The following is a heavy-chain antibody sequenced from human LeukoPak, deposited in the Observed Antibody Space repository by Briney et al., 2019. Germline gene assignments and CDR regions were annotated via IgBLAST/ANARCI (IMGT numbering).Heavy chain of an antibody. D-gene: IGHD4-23*01. J-gene: IGHJ4*02. CDR3: ARTYGGNPFDY. CDR1: GFTFSSSW. Sequence: PGGSLRLSCAASGFTFSSSWMYWVRQAPGKGLVWVSRINSDESITTYADSVKGRFTISRDNAKNTLYLQMNSLRAEDTAVYYCARTYGGNPFDYWGQGTLVTVSS. V-gene: IGHV3-74*01. CDR2: INSDESIT.